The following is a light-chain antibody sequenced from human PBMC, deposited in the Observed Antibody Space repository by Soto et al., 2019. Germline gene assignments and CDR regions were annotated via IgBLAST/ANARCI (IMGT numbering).Light chain of an antibody. J-gene: IGKJ1*01. CDR1: LSISTW. CDR3: QQSYSLPAT. CDR2: HGS. V-gene: IGKV1-12*01. Sequence: DIQMTQSPSSVSASIGDTVTVTCRASLSISTWLAWYQQKPGAAPELLIYHGSTLQTGVPSRFSGSGSGTDFTLTINSLQPEDFATYYCQQSYSLPATFGQGTKVDI.